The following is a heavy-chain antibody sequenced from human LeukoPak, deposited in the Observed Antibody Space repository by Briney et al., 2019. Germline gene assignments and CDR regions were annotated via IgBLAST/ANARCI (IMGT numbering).Heavy chain of an antibody. Sequence: GGSLRLSCAASGFTFSSYAMSWVRQAPGKGLEWVSAISGSGGSTYYADSVKARFTISRDNSKNTLYLQMNSLRAEDTAVYHCAKDIRPLRYFDWLPFQHWGQGTLVTVSS. V-gene: IGHV3-23*01. CDR1: GFTFSSYA. D-gene: IGHD3-9*01. J-gene: IGHJ1*01. CDR2: ISGSGGST. CDR3: AKDIRPLRYFDWLPFQH.